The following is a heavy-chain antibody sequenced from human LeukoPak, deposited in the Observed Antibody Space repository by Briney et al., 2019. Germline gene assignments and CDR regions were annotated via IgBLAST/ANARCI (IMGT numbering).Heavy chain of an antibody. J-gene: IGHJ4*02. CDR3: ARGRVAYYYDSSGYPYDY. V-gene: IGHV6-1*01. D-gene: IGHD3-22*01. CDR1: GDSVSGNSVT. Sequence: QTLSLTCAISGDSVSGNSVTWNWIRQSPSRGLEWLGRTYYRSTWYNDYAVSVRGRITVNPDTSKNQFSLHLNSVTPEGTAVYYCARGRVAYYYDSSGYPYDYWGQGTLVTVSS. CDR2: TYYRSTWYN.